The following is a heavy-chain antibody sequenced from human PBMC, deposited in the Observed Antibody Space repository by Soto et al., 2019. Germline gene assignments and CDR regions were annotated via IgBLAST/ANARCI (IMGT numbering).Heavy chain of an antibody. CDR1: GGSISSGNSYS. D-gene: IGHD3-16*01. Sequence: QLQLQESGSGLVKPSQTLSLTCAVSGGSISSGNSYSWSWIRQPPGKGLEWIGSISHTGSTSYNRSLKGQFTMSVDKSKNHFPLKLSSVTAADMAVYSCARAVAPYLGTWSDPGGQGTLVIVSS. CDR2: ISHTGST. J-gene: IGHJ5*02. V-gene: IGHV4-30-2*01. CDR3: ARAVAPYLGTWSDP.